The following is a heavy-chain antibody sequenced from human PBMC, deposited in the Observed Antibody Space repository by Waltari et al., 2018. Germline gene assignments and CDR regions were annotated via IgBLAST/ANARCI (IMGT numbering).Heavy chain of an antibody. CDR2: ISGTGTMT. CDR3: AKEATYCTSASCFEDYFNHGMDV. J-gene: IGHJ6*02. Sequence: EAQLLESGGGLVQPGGSLRLPCAASGCNFSSYAMNWVRQITGQGLEWVSGISGTGTMTYYADSVKGRFTVSRDLSTNAVSLQLSGLRPEDTAVYYCAKEATYCTSASCFEDYFNHGMDVWGQGTTVTVS. V-gene: IGHV3-23*01. D-gene: IGHD2-2*01. CDR1: GCNFSSYA.